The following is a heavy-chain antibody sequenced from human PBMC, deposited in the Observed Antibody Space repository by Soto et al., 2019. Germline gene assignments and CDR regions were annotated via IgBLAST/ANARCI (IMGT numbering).Heavy chain of an antibody. CDR2: INAGNGNT. D-gene: IGHD3-10*01. J-gene: IGHJ4*02. Sequence: GASVNVSCKASGYSFTSYAMHWVRQAPGQRLERMGWINAGNGNTKYSQKFQGRVTITRDTSASTAYMELSSLRCVDMAVYYFARGPYYYGSGSYYDYWGQGSLVTVSS. V-gene: IGHV1-3*01. CDR1: GYSFTSYA. CDR3: ARGPYYYGSGSYYDY.